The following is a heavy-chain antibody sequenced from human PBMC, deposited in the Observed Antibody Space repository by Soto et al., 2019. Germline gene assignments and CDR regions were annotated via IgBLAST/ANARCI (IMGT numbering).Heavy chain of an antibody. D-gene: IGHD3-10*01. CDR2: LYSGST. Sequence: QLQLQESGPGLVKPSETLSLTCAVTGASITRGGFHWGWIRQSPGQGLEWIGSLYSGSTYYNPSLKSRVTISADTSKNDFSLRLTSVTAADTAVYYCARRGSGHTFDSWGQGTLVTVSS. J-gene: IGHJ4*02. CDR1: GASITRGGFH. V-gene: IGHV4-39*02. CDR3: ARRGSGHTFDS.